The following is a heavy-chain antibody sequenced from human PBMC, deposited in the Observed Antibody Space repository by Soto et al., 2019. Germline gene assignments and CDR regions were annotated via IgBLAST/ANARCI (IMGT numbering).Heavy chain of an antibody. Sequence: PGGSLRLSCAASGFNFNIFAMNWVRQAPGKGLEWVSGISGGGGSTYYADSVKGRVTISRDNSKNTLYLQMNSLRAEDTAVYYCAKDPTSYDSSAQFDSWGQGTLVTVSS. CDR1: GFNFNIFA. CDR2: ISGGGGST. D-gene: IGHD3-22*01. V-gene: IGHV3-23*01. J-gene: IGHJ4*02. CDR3: AKDPTSYDSSAQFDS.